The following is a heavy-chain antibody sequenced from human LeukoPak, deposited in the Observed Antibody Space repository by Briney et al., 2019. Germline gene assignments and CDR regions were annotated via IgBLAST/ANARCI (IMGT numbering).Heavy chain of an antibody. Sequence: GGSLRLSCVAFSSYWMSWVRHAPGKGLDWVANINQDGSEKYYVDSLKGRFTSSRDNAKNSLYLQMPSLTAEDTAVYYCARAGYRKCYDYWGQGTLVTVSS. V-gene: IGHV3-7*01. J-gene: IGHJ4*02. CDR2: INQDGSEK. CDR1: SSYW. D-gene: IGHD5-12*01. CDR3: ARAGYRKCYDY.